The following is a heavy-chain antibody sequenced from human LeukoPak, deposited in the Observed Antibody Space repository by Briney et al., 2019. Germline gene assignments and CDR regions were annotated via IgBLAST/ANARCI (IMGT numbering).Heavy chain of an antibody. CDR3: ARVTSGMRYNWFDP. CDR1: GYTFTDYD. CDR2: IHPRSGYS. J-gene: IGHJ5*02. D-gene: IGHD2-2*01. Sequence: ASVKVSCKTSGYTFTDYDVNWVRQAPGQGPEWMGYIHPRSGYSESAQRFQGRLSMTRGVSTDTAYMELSTLTSDDTAVYYCARVTSGMRYNWFDPWGQGTLIIVSS. V-gene: IGHV1-8*01.